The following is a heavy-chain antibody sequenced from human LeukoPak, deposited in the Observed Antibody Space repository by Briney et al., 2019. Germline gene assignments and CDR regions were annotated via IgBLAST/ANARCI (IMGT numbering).Heavy chain of an antibody. CDR3: ARWPASHYYDSSGYAFDI. Sequence: KPSETLSLTCTVSGGSISSYYWSWIRQPPGKGLEWIGYIYYSGSTNYNPSLKSRVTISVDTSKNQFSLKLSSVTAADTAVYYCARWPASHYYDSSGYAFDIWGQGTMVTVSS. CDR1: GGSISSYY. J-gene: IGHJ3*02. D-gene: IGHD3-22*01. V-gene: IGHV4-59*08. CDR2: IYYSGST.